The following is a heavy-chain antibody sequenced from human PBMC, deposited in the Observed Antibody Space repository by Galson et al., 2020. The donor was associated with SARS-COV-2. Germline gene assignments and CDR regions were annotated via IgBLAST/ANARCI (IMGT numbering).Heavy chain of an antibody. Sequence: ETSETLSLTCTLSGASITSGGFYWSWIRQPAGKGLEWIGRISFTGSTNHNPSLKSRVSISLDTSKNQFSLKLNSVTAAYTAMYYCARETHAYNFDCWGQGTLVTVSS. V-gene: IGHV4-61*02. CDR2: ISFTGST. CDR1: GASITSGGFY. J-gene: IGHJ4*02. CDR3: ARETHAYNFDC. D-gene: IGHD1-20*01.